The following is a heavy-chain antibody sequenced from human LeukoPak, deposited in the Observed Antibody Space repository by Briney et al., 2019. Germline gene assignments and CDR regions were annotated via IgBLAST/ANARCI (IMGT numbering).Heavy chain of an antibody. D-gene: IGHD4-17*01. V-gene: IGHV3-48*04. CDR1: GFTFSNAG. J-gene: IGHJ6*03. Sequence: PGGSLRLSCTASGFTFSNAGMNWVRQAPGKGLEWVSYISSSGSTIYYADSVKGRFTISRDNAKNSLYLQMNSLRAEDTAVYYCARDPYNGYYGDDYYYYMDVWGKGTTVTISS. CDR2: ISSSGSTI. CDR3: ARDPYNGYYGDDYYYYMDV.